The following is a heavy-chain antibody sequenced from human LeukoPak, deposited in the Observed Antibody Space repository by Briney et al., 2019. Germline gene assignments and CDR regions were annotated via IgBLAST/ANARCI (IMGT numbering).Heavy chain of an antibody. V-gene: IGHV4-59*01. CDR3: ARELYYYDSSGYPADYFDS. Sequence: SETLSLTCTVSGGSISSYYWSWIRQPPGKGLEWIGYIYYSGSTNYNPSLKSRVTISVDTSKNQFSLKLSSVTAADTAVYYCARELYYYDSSGYPADYFDSWGQGTLVTVSS. D-gene: IGHD3-22*01. CDR2: IYYSGST. CDR1: GGSISSYY. J-gene: IGHJ4*02.